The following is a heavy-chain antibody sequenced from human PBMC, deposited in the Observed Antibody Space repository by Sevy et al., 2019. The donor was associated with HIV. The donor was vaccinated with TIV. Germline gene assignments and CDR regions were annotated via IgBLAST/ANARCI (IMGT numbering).Heavy chain of an antibody. CDR2: ISSSSSTI. V-gene: IGHV3-48*01. Sequence: GGSLRPSCAASGFTFSSYSMNWVRQAPGKGLEWVSYISSSSSTIYYADSVKGRFTISRDNAKNSLYLQMNSLRAEDTAVYYCARLSGYGSSWSYFDYWGQGTLVTVSS. D-gene: IGHD6-13*01. CDR3: ARLSGYGSSWSYFDY. J-gene: IGHJ4*02. CDR1: GFTFSSYS.